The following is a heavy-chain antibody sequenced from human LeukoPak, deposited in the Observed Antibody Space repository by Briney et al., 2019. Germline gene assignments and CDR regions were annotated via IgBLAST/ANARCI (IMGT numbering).Heavy chain of an antibody. J-gene: IGHJ5*02. D-gene: IGHD6-19*01. CDR2: ISAYNGNT. CDR3: AREDEFGMAVAGRLNWFDP. Sequence: ASVKVSCKASGYTFTSYGISWVRQAPGQGLEWMGWISAYNGNTNYAQKLQGRVTMTTDTSTSTAYMELRSLRSDDTAVYYCAREDEFGMAVAGRLNWFDPWGQGTLVTVSS. CDR1: GYTFTSYG. V-gene: IGHV1-18*01.